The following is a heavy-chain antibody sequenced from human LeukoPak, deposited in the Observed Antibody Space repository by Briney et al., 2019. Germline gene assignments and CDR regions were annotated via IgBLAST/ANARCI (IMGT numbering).Heavy chain of an antibody. CDR3: AKGSYCSSTSCYTGGYYFDY. V-gene: IGHV3-23*01. CDR1: GFTFSSYA. CDR2: ISGSGGST. Sequence: GGSLRLSCAASGFTFSSYAMSWVRQAPGKGLEWVSAISGSGGSTYYADSVKGRFTISRDNSKNTLYLQMNSLRAEDTAVYYCAKGSYCSSTSCYTGGYYFDYWGQGTLSPSPQ. J-gene: IGHJ4*02. D-gene: IGHD2-2*02.